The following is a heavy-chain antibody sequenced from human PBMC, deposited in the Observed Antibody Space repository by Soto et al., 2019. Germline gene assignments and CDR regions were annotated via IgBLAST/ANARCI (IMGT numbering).Heavy chain of an antibody. CDR1: GFTFSSYA. V-gene: IGHV3-30-3*01. CDR3: AKDQRFDP. J-gene: IGHJ5*02. CDR2: ISYDGSNK. Sequence: QVQLVESGGGVVQPGRSLRLSCAASGFTFSSYAMHWVRQAPGKGLEWVAVISYDGSNKYYADSVKGRFTISRDNSKNTLSLQMNSLRADDTAVYYCAKDQRFDPWGQGTLVTVSS.